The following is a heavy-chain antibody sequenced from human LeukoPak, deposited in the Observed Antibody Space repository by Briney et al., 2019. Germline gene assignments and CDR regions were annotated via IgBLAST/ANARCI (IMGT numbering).Heavy chain of an antibody. CDR1: GFTFSKYW. J-gene: IGHJ4*02. CDR2: INTDGTVT. D-gene: IGHD6-19*01. V-gene: IGHV3-74*01. Sequence: PGGSLRLSCAASGFTFSKYWMIWVRQAPGKGLESVSRINTDGTVTTYAYSVKGRFTVSRDKADNTMFLQMNSVRDEDTAVYYCATKQWLAPPPDSWGQGTPVTVSS. CDR3: ATKQWLAPPPDS.